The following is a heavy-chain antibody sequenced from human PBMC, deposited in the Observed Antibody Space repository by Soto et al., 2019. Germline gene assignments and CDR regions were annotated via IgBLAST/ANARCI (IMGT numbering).Heavy chain of an antibody. D-gene: IGHD1-7*01. J-gene: IGHJ5*02. CDR2: IYYSGST. V-gene: IGHV4-59*01. Sequence: PSETLSLTCTVSGGSISSYYWSWIREPPGKGLEWIGYIYYSGSTNYNPSLKSRVTISVDTSKNQFSLKLSSVTAADTAVYYCARAYGLELGGLGFDPWGQGTLVTVSS. CDR3: ARAYGLELGGLGFDP. CDR1: GGSISSYY.